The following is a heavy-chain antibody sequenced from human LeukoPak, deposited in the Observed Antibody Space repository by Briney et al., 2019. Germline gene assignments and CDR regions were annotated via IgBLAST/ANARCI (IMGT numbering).Heavy chain of an antibody. V-gene: IGHV4-59*01. D-gene: IGHD3-22*01. CDR2: IYYSGST. J-gene: IGHJ4*02. CDR1: GGSISSYY. Sequence: SETLSLTCTVSGGSISSYYWSWIRQPPGKGLEWIGYIYYSGSTNYNPSLKSRVTISVDTSKNQFSLKLSSVTAADTAVYYCARAAPLHYYDSSGCYYHFDYWGQGTLVTVSS. CDR3: ARAAPLHYYDSSGCYYHFDY.